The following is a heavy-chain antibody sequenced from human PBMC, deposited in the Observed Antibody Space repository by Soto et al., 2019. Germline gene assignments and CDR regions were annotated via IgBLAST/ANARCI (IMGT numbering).Heavy chain of an antibody. CDR3: GKSSGGGRRGGGDL. CDR2: IWYDGSHK. D-gene: IGHD3-16*01. Sequence: QVQLVESGGGVVEPGGALRLSCAASGFTFRNHGMHWVRQAPGKGLEWLTVIWYDGSHKYYADSVKGRFTTSRDNSENTLSLGMSSLRAEDKGVYYCGKSSGGGRRGGGDLWGQGTLVTVSS. CDR1: GFTFRNHG. J-gene: IGHJ5*02. V-gene: IGHV3-33*06.